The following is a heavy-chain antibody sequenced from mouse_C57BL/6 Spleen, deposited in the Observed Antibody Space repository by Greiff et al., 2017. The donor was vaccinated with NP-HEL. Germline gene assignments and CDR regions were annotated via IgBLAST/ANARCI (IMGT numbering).Heavy chain of an antibody. D-gene: IGHD3-2*02. CDR1: GYTFTSYW. Sequence: QVQLQQPGAELVKPGASVKLSCKASGYTFTSYWMHWVKQRPGQGLEWIGMIHPNSGSTNYNEKFKSKATLTVDKSSSTAYMQLSSLTSEDSAVYYCAREAQATGYFDVWGTGTTVTVSS. J-gene: IGHJ1*03. CDR3: AREAQATGYFDV. V-gene: IGHV1-64*01. CDR2: IHPNSGST.